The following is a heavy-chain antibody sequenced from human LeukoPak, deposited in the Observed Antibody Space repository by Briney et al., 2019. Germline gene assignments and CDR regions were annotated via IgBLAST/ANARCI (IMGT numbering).Heavy chain of an antibody. J-gene: IGHJ3*02. CDR1: GLNFWNTG. CDR2: IGGGGSDT. CDR3: AKDVFHWAFDI. D-gene: IGHD1-1*01. Sequence: GGSLRLSCAVSGLNFWNTGMSWVRQAPGKGLEWVSAIGGGGSDTRYTDSVMGRFTLSRDISRNILYLQMNSLRAEDTAIYFCAKDVFHWAFDIWGQGTMVTVSA. V-gene: IGHV3-23*01.